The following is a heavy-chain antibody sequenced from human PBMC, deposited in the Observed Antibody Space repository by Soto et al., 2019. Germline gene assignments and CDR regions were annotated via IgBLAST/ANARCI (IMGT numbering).Heavy chain of an antibody. J-gene: IGHJ5*02. CDR1: GFTFSSYA. V-gene: IGHV3-30*14. D-gene: IGHD6-19*01. CDR3: ARVVVAVAGTNWFDP. CDR2: ISYDGSNK. Sequence: QVQLVESGGGVVQPGRSLRLSCAASGFTFSSYAMHWVRQAPGKGLEWVAVISYDGSNKYYADSVKGRFTISRDNSKNRLYVQMNSLRAEDTAVYYCARVVVAVAGTNWFDPWGQGTLVTVSS.